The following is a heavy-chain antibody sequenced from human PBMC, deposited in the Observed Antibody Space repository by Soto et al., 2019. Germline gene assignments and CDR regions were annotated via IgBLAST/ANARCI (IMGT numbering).Heavy chain of an antibody. CDR1: GFTFSSYA. Sequence: PGGSLRLSCAASGFTFSSYAMSWVRQAPGKGLEWVSAISGSGGSTYYADSVKGRFTISRDNSKNTLYLQMNGLRAEDTAVYYCVGGVEMATIDYYYYGMDVWGQGTTVTVSS. CDR3: VGGVEMATIDYYYYGMDV. CDR2: ISGSGGST. V-gene: IGHV3-23*01. D-gene: IGHD5-12*01. J-gene: IGHJ6*02.